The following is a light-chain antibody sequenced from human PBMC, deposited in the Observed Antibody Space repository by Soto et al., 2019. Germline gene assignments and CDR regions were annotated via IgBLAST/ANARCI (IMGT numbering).Light chain of an antibody. J-gene: IGKJ4*01. V-gene: IGKV3-11*01. CDR1: QSVSSY. CDR3: QQRSNWPLT. Sequence: EIVLTQSPATLSLSPGERATLSCRASQSVSSYLACYQQKPGQAPRLLIYDASNRATGIPARFSGSGSGTEFTLTISSLEPEDFAVYYCQQRSNWPLTFGGGTKVEIK. CDR2: DAS.